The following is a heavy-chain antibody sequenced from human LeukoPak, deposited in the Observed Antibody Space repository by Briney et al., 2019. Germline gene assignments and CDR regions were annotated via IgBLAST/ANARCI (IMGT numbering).Heavy chain of an antibody. J-gene: IGHJ6*03. Sequence: SETLSLTCAVYGGSFSGYYWTWIRQTPGKGLEWIGEMNPSGSTNYDPSLKSRVTISVDTSKNQFSLKLSSVTAADTAVYYCARGRQDVTMIVVVMTAVSYYLDVRGKGTTVTVS. CDR1: GGSFSGYY. CDR2: MNPSGST. CDR3: ARGRQDVTMIVVVMTAVSYYLDV. D-gene: IGHD3-22*01. V-gene: IGHV4-34*01.